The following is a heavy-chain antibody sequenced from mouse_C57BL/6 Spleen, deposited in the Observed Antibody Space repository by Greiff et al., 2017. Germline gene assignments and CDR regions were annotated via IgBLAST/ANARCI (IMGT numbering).Heavy chain of an antibody. CDR3: AREWYHYFDY. J-gene: IGHJ2*01. Sequence: EVQRVESEGGLVQPGSSMKLSCTASGFTFSDYYMAWVRQVPEKGLEWVANINYDGSSTYYLDSLKSRFIISRDNAKNILYLQMSSLKSEDTATYYCAREWYHYFDYWGQGTTLTVAS. V-gene: IGHV5-16*01. CDR1: GFTFSDYY. D-gene: IGHD2-1*01. CDR2: INYDGSST.